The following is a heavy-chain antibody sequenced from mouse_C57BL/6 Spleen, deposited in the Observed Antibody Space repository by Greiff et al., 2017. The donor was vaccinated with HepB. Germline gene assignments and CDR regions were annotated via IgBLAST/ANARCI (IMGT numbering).Heavy chain of an antibody. CDR2: IRLKSDNYAT. CDR1: GFTFSNYW. V-gene: IGHV6-3*01. Sequence: EVQGVESGGGLVQPGGSMKLSCVASGFTFSNYWMNWVRQSPEKGLEWVAQIRLKSDNYATHYAESVKGRFTISRDDSKSSVYLQMNNLRAEDTGIYYCTDPVWFAYWGQGTLVTVSA. CDR3: TDPVWFAY. J-gene: IGHJ3*01.